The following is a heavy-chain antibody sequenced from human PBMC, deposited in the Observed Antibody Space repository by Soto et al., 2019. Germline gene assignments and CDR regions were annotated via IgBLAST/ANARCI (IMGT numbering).Heavy chain of an antibody. CDR1: GGSFSGYY. CDR2: INHSGST. J-gene: IGHJ6*03. V-gene: IGHV4-34*01. CDR3: VATIGLYYYYYYMDV. Sequence: PSETLSLTCAVYGGSFSGYYWSWIRQPPGKGLEWIGEINHSGSTNYNPSLKSRVTISVDTSKNQFSLKLSSVTAADTAVYYCVATIGLYYYYYYMDVWGKGTTVTVS.